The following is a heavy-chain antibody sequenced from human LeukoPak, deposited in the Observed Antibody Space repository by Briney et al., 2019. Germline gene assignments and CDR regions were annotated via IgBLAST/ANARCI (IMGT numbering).Heavy chain of an antibody. CDR3: AREPGRFYYDSSPDAAFDI. Sequence: GGSLRLSCAASGFPSSTYPVHWVRQAPGKGLEWVAVISYDGSNKYYTDSVKGRFTISRDNSKNTLYLQMNSLRAEDTAVYYCAREPGRFYYDSSPDAAFDIWGQGTMVTVSS. V-gene: IGHV3-30-3*01. CDR1: GFPSSTYP. J-gene: IGHJ3*02. D-gene: IGHD3-22*01. CDR2: ISYDGSNK.